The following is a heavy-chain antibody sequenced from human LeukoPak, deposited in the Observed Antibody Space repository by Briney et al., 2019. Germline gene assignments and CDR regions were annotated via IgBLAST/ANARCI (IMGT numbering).Heavy chain of an antibody. J-gene: IGHJ6*02. CDR3: ARGKLEQLVRTSVVENYYGMDV. CDR2: MNPNSGNT. V-gene: IGHV1-8*01. D-gene: IGHD6-6*01. CDR1: GYTFTSYD. Sequence: GASVKVSCKASGYTFTSYDINWVRQATGQGLEWMGWMNPNSGNTGYAQKFQGRVTMTRNTSISTAYMELSSLRSEDTAAYYCARGKLEQLVRTSVVENYYGMDVWGQGTTVTVSS.